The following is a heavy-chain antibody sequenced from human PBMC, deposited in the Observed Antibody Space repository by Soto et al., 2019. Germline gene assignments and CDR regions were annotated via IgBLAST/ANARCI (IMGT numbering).Heavy chain of an antibody. Sequence: QVQLVESGGGVVQPGRSLRLSCAASGFSFRNYGLHWVRQAPGKGLEWVAVIWYDGTKKYYADSVKGRFTISRDSSKNTLYLQIDSLRAEDTAIYCFAKDVYRYVYFDLWGRGTLVTVSS. J-gene: IGHJ2*01. D-gene: IGHD5-18*01. CDR2: IWYDGTKK. CDR3: AKDVYRYVYFDL. CDR1: GFSFRNYG. V-gene: IGHV3-33*03.